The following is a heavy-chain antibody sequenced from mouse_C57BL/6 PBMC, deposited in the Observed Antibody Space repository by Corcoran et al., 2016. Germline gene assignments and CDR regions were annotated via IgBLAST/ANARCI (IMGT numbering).Heavy chain of an antibody. CDR1: GYTFTDYY. CDR2: IYPGSGNT. J-gene: IGHJ1*03. Sequence: QVQLKQSGAELVRPGASVKLSCKASGYTFTDYYINWVKQRPGQGLEWIARIYPGSGNTYYNEKFKGKATLTAEKSASTSYMPRISLASEDSAVYFGARCGSIYWYCDVWGTGITVTVSS. V-gene: IGHV1-76*01. D-gene: IGHD1-1*01. CDR3: ARCGSIYWYCDV.